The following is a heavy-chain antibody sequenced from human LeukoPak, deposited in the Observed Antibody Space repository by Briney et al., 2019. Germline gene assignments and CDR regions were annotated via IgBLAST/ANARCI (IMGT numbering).Heavy chain of an antibody. J-gene: IGHJ3*02. CDR2: IYPGDSDT. Sequence: GESLQISCKGSGYSFTSYWIGWVRPMPGKGLEWMGIIYPGDSDTRYSPSFQGQVTISADKSISTAYLQWSSLKASDTAMYYCARHIAVAGTIAFDIWGQGTMVTVSS. V-gene: IGHV5-51*01. CDR3: ARHIAVAGTIAFDI. D-gene: IGHD6-19*01. CDR1: GYSFTSYW.